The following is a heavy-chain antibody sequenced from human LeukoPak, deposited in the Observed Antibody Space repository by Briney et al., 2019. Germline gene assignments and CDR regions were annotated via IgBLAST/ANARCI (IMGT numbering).Heavy chain of an antibody. V-gene: IGHV4-59*01. D-gene: IGHD4-17*01. J-gene: IGHJ5*02. CDR1: GVSISSYY. CDR2: VYYSGST. CDR3: AKGGDYGSINWFDP. Sequence: SETLSLTCTVSGVSISSYYWSWIRQPPGKGLDWIGYVYYSGSTNYNPSLNSGGTISIDTSKNQFSLRLSSVTAADTAVYYCAKGGDYGSINWFDPWGQGTLVTVSS.